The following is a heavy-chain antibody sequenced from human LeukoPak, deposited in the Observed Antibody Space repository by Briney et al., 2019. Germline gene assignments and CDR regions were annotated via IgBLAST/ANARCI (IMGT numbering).Heavy chain of an antibody. D-gene: IGHD1-20*01. V-gene: IGHV1-8*03. J-gene: IGHJ3*02. CDR2: MNPNSGNT. CDR3: ARWVFNWNDDAFDI. Sequence: ASVKVSCKASGYTFTSYDINWVRQATGQGLEWMGWMNPNSGNTGYAQKFQGRVTITRNTSISTAYMELSSLRSEDTAVYYCARWVFNWNDDAFDIWGQGTMVTVSS. CDR1: GYTFTSYD.